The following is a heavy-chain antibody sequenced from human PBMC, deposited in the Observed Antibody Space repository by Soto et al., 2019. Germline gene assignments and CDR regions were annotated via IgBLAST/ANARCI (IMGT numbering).Heavy chain of an antibody. V-gene: IGHV3-21*01. D-gene: IGHD5-12*01. J-gene: IGHJ5*02. CDR3: ATVATHSYNWFDP. CDR2: ISSSSSYI. CDR1: GFTFSSYS. Sequence: GVLRLSCAASGFTFSSYSMNWVRQAPGKGLEWVSSISSSSSYIYYADSVKGRFTISRDNAKNSLYLQMNSLRAEDTAVYYCATVATHSYNWFDPWGQGTPVTVSS.